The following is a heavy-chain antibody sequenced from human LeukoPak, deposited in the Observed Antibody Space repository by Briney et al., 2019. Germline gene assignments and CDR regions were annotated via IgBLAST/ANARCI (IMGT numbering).Heavy chain of an antibody. CDR1: GYTFTSYG. CDR3: ARASMISARLSSYYFDY. V-gene: IGHV1-18*01. D-gene: IGHD6-6*01. Sequence: ASVKVSCKASGYTFTSYGISWVRQAPGQGLEWMGWISAYNGNTNYAQKLQGRVTMTTDTSTSTAYMELRSLRSDDTAVYYCARASMISARLSSYYFDYWGQGTLVTVSS. J-gene: IGHJ4*02. CDR2: ISAYNGNT.